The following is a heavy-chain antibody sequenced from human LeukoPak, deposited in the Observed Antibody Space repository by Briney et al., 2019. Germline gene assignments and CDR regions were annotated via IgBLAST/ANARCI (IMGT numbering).Heavy chain of an antibody. CDR3: AKRAITMVRGVRYHYGMDV. V-gene: IGHV3-23*01. CDR2: ITGSGGST. CDR1: GFTFSSYA. D-gene: IGHD3-10*01. J-gene: IGHJ6*02. Sequence: GRSLRLSCAASGFTFSSYAMSWVRQAPGKGLEWVSAITGSGGSTYYADSVKGRFTISRDNSKNTLYLQMNSLSAEDTAVYYCAKRAITMVRGVRYHYGMDVWGQGTKVTVSS.